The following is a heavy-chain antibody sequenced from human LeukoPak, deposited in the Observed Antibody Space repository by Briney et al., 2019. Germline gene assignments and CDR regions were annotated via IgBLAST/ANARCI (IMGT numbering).Heavy chain of an antibody. CDR1: GGSISSYY. CDR2: IYYSGST. J-gene: IGHJ2*01. V-gene: IGHV4-59*08. D-gene: IGHD3-22*01. CDR3: ARQVVVVIRDWYFDL. Sequence: SETLSLTCTVSGGSISSYYWSWIRQPPGMGLEWIGCIYYSGSTNYNPSLKSRVTISVDTSKNQFSLKLSSVTAADTAVYYCARQVVVVIRDWYFDLWGRGTLVTVSS.